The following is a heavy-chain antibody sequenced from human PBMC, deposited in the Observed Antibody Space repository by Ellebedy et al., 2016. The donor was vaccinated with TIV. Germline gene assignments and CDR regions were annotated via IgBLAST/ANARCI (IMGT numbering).Heavy chain of an antibody. Sequence: AASVKVSCKASGYSFPSYGISWVRQAPGQGLEWMGWINDYNGNTNYAQKVQGRVTMTTDTSTSTAYLELRSLRSEDTAVYYCARVSNGNTVVDYWGQGTLVTVSS. CDR2: INDYNGNT. V-gene: IGHV1-18*01. J-gene: IGHJ4*02. CDR3: ARVSNGNTVVDY. D-gene: IGHD2-21*01. CDR1: GYSFPSYG.